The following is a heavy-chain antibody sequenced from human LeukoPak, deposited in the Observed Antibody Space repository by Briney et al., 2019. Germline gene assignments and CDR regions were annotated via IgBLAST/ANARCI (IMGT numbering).Heavy chain of an antibody. J-gene: IGHJ4*02. CDR3: ARDHRRDYGDYHFDY. V-gene: IGHV4-4*07. Sequence: SETLSLTCIVSGGSISSYYWSWIRQPAGKGLDWIGRIYTSGSINYNPSLKSRVTMSVDTSKNQFSLKLTSLTAADTAVYYCARDHRRDYGDYHFDYWGQGTPVTVSS. CDR1: GGSISSYY. D-gene: IGHD4-17*01. CDR2: IYTSGSI.